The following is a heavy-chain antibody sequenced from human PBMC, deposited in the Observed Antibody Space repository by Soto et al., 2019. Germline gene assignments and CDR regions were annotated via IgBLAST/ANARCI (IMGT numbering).Heavy chain of an antibody. J-gene: IGHJ4*02. Sequence: QVQLVQSGAEVKKPGASVKVSCKASGYTFTSYGISWVRQAPGQGLEWMGWISAYNGNTNYEQKLQGRVTMTTDTTKSTGYVELRSLRSDDTAVYYCARGGDYCDGSGSPYFDHWGQGTLVTVSS. CDR2: ISAYNGNT. CDR3: ARGGDYCDGSGSPYFDH. V-gene: IGHV1-18*01. CDR1: GYTFTSYG. D-gene: IGHD3-22*01.